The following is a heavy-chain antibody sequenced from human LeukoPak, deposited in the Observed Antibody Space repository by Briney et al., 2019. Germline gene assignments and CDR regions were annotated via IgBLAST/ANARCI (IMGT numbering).Heavy chain of an antibody. D-gene: IGHD3/OR15-3a*01. CDR2: INPNSGGT. Sequence: VASVKVSCKSSGYTFTCYYMHWVRQAPGQGLEWMGGINPNSGGTNYAQKLQGRVTMTRDTSISTDYMELSRLRSDDTAVYYCARVDVRREYYYYYYYMDVWGKGTTVTVSS. CDR3: ARVDVRREYYYYYYYMDV. V-gene: IGHV1-2*02. CDR1: GYTFTCYY. J-gene: IGHJ6*03.